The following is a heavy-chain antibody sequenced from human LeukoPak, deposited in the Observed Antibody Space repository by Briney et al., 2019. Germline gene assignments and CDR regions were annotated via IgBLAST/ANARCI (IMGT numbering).Heavy chain of an antibody. J-gene: IGHJ3*02. V-gene: IGHV1-69*05. CDR3: ARDPVVSYCSSTSCYHDAFDI. Sequence: SVKVSCKASGGTFSSYAISWVRQAPGQGLEWMGGIIPIFGTANYAQKFQGRVTMTRDTSTSTVYMELSSLRSEDTAVYYCARDPVVSYCSSTSCYHDAFDIWGQGTMVTVSS. CDR1: GGTFSSYA. CDR2: IIPIFGTA. D-gene: IGHD2-2*01.